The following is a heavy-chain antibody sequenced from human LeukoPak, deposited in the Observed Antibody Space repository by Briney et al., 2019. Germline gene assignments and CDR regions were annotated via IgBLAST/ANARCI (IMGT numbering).Heavy chain of an antibody. D-gene: IGHD6-19*01. V-gene: IGHV3-9*01. CDR1: GFTFADYA. CDR2: ISWNSGSA. CDR3: VKGYSSAYYFNYFDY. Sequence: PGRSLRLSCAASGFTFADYAMHWVRQAPGKGLEWVSGISWNSGSASYADSLQGRFTISRDNFKNSVYLQMDSLRAEDTALYFCVKGYSSAYYFNYFDYWGQGTLVTVSS. J-gene: IGHJ4*02.